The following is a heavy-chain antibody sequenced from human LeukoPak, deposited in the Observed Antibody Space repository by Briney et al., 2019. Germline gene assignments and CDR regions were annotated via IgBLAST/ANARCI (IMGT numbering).Heavy chain of an antibody. J-gene: IGHJ4*02. CDR1: GFTFSSYS. Sequence: PGGSLRLSCAASGFTFSSYSMNWVRQAPGKGLEWVSSISSSSSYIYYADSVKGRFTISRDNSKNTLYLQMNSLRAEDTAVYYCAKGRVGATVYWGQGTLVTVSS. D-gene: IGHD1-26*01. V-gene: IGHV3-21*04. CDR3: AKGRVGATVY. CDR2: ISSSSSYI.